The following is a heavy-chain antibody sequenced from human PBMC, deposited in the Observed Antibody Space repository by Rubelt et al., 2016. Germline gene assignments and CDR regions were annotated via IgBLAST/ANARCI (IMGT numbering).Heavy chain of an antibody. CDR3: ARHPVGAARWGYYYYGMDV. V-gene: IGHV4-59*08. Sequence: KSRVTISVDTSKNQFSLKLSSVTAADTAVYYRARHPVGAARWGYYYYGMDVWGQGTTVTVSS. J-gene: IGHJ6*02. D-gene: IGHD6-6*01.